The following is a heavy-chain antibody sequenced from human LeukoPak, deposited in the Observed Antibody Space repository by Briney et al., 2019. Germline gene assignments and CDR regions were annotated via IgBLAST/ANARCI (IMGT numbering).Heavy chain of an antibody. CDR3: AKDRFPNDGSWDFDY. Sequence: GGSLRLSCAASGFTFSTYAMSWVRQAPGKGLEWVSAISGSGGGTYYADSVKGRFTMSRDNSKNTPYLQMNSLRAEDTAVYYCAKDRFPNDGSWDFDYWGQGTLVTVSS. V-gene: IGHV3-23*01. J-gene: IGHJ4*02. CDR2: ISGSGGGT. CDR1: GFTFSTYA. D-gene: IGHD6-13*01.